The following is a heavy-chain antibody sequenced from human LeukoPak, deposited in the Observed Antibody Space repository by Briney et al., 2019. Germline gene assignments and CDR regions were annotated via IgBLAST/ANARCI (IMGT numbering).Heavy chain of an antibody. D-gene: IGHD2-2*01. Sequence: GGSLRLSCAASGFIFSNYALAWVRQAPGKGLEWVSYISSSGSTIYYADSVKGRFTISRDNAKNSLYLQMNSLRAEDTAVYYCARVVTPRYCSSTSCYWKGWFDPWGQGTLVIVSS. J-gene: IGHJ5*02. CDR2: ISSSGSTI. CDR1: GFIFSNYA. V-gene: IGHV3-11*01. CDR3: ARVVTPRYCSSTSCYWKGWFDP.